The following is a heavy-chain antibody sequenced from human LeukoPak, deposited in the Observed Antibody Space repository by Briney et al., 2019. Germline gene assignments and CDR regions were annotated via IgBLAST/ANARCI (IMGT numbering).Heavy chain of an antibody. CDR2: ISGSGGST. Sequence: GGSLRLSCAAPGFTFSSYAMSWVRQAPGKGLEWVSAISGSGGSTYYADPVKGRFTISRDNSKNTLYLQMNSLRAEDTAVYYCAKGIRITMIVVDPDAFDIWGQGTMVTVSS. CDR3: AKGIRITMIVVDPDAFDI. D-gene: IGHD3-22*01. CDR1: GFTFSSYA. J-gene: IGHJ3*02. V-gene: IGHV3-23*01.